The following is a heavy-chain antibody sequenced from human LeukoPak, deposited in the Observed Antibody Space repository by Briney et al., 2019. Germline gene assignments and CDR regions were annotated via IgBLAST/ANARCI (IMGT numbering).Heavy chain of an antibody. CDR3: AKGASGRCSGTICYALDY. CDR1: GFTFSSYA. CDR2: ISGSDTGT. V-gene: IGHV3-23*01. J-gene: IGHJ4*02. D-gene: IGHD2-2*01. Sequence: PGGSLRLSCEASGFTFSSYAMSWVRQAPGKGLEWVSVISGSDTGTYYADSVKGRFTISRDNSKNTLYLQMNSLRAEDTAIYYCAKGASGRCSGTICYALDYWGQGTLVTVSS.